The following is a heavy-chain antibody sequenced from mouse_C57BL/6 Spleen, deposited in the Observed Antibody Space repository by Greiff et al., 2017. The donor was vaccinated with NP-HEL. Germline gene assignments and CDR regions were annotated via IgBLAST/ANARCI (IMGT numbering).Heavy chain of an antibody. CDR1: GFTFSSYT. D-gene: IGHD1-1*01. CDR2: ISGGGGNT. CDR3: ARDYYGSSHYYAMDY. Sequence: EVQGVESGGGLVKPGGSLKLSCAASGFTFSSYTMSWVRQTPEKRLEWVATISGGGGNTYYPDSVKGRFTISRDNAKNTLYLQMSSLRSEDTALYYCARDYYGSSHYYAMDYWGQGTSVTVSS. J-gene: IGHJ4*01. V-gene: IGHV5-9*01.